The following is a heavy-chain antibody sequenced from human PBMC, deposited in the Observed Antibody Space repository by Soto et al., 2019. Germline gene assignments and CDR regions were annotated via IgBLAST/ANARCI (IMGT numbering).Heavy chain of an antibody. D-gene: IGHD4-17*01. CDR1: GFTFSSYA. Sequence: GGSLRLSCAASGFTFSSYAMSWVRQAPGKGLEWVSAISGSGGSTYYADSVKGRFTISRDNSKNTLYLQMNSLRAEDTAVYYCAGRSGTNYYYYYYMDVWGKGTTVTVSS. V-gene: IGHV3-23*01. CDR3: AGRSGTNYYYYYYMDV. CDR2: ISGSGGST. J-gene: IGHJ6*03.